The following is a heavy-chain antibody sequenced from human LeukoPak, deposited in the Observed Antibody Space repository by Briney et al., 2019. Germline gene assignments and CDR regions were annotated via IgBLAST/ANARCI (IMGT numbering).Heavy chain of an antibody. J-gene: IGHJ4*02. V-gene: IGHV3-7*01. CDR3: ARDLNDYVWGSYRSIGGFDY. CDR1: GFSFGSYW. D-gene: IGHD3-16*02. CDR2: IKQDGSEK. Sequence: GGSLRLSCAASGFSFGSYWMSWVRQAPGKGLEWVANIKQDGSEKYYVDSVKGRFTISRDNAKNSLYLQMNSLRAEDTAVYYCARDLNDYVWGSYRSIGGFDYWGQGTLVTVSS.